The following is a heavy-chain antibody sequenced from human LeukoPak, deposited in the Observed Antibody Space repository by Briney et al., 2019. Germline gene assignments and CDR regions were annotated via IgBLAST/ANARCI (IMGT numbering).Heavy chain of an antibody. CDR3: ARLLSGYDYLPDY. CDR1: GGSISSSSYY. CDR2: IYYSGST. D-gene: IGHD5-12*01. Sequence: PSETLSLTCTVSGGSISSSSYYWGWLRQPPGKGLEWIGSIYYSGSTYYNPSLKSRVTISVDTSKNQFSLKLSSVTAADTAVYYCARLLSGYDYLPDYWGQGTLVTVSS. J-gene: IGHJ4*02. V-gene: IGHV4-39*01.